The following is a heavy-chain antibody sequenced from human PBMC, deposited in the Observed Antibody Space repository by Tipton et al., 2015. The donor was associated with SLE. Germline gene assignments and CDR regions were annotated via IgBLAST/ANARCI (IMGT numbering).Heavy chain of an antibody. CDR3: ARDERVRGVLGY. D-gene: IGHD3-10*01. J-gene: IGHJ4*02. Sequence: TLSLTCTVSGGSISSGGYYWSWIRQHPGKGLEWIGYIYYSGSTYYNPSLKSRVTISVDTSKNQFSLKLSSVTAADTAVYYCARDERVRGVLGYWGQRTLVTVSS. CDR2: IYYSGST. CDR1: GGSISSGGYY. V-gene: IGHV4-31*03.